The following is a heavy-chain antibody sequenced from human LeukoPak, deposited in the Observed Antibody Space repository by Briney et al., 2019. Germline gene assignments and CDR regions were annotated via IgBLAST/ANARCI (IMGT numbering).Heavy chain of an antibody. CDR1: GFTFSSYD. Sequence: PGGSLRLSCAASGFTFSSYDMHWVRQATGKGLEWVSVIGTAGDTYYPGSVKGRFTISRENAKNSLYLQMNSLRAGDTAVYYCARVNYYDSSDGAFDIWGQGTMVTVSS. CDR2: IGTAGDT. CDR3: ARVNYYDSSDGAFDI. V-gene: IGHV3-13*01. J-gene: IGHJ3*02. D-gene: IGHD3-22*01.